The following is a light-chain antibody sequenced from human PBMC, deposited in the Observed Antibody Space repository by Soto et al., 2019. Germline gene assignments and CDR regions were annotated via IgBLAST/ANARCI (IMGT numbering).Light chain of an antibody. Sequence: DIVMTQSPDCLAVSLGERATINCKSGQSVLYSSNNKNYLAWYQQKPRQPPKLLIYWASTRESGVPDRFSGSGSGTDFTLTISSLQAEDVAVYYCQQYYSTPPFTFGPGIKVDIK. CDR1: QSVLYSSNNKNY. CDR2: WAS. V-gene: IGKV4-1*01. CDR3: QQYYSTPPFT. J-gene: IGKJ3*01.